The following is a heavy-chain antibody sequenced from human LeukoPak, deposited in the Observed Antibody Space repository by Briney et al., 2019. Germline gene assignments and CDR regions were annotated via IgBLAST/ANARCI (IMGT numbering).Heavy chain of an antibody. Sequence: GGSLRLSRAASGFTFDDYAMHWVRQAPGKGLEWVSGISWNSGRIGYADSVKGRFTISRDNAKNSLYLQMNSLRVEDTALYYCAKDFYRLGEFDAFDNWGQGTMVTVSS. V-gene: IGHV3-9*01. CDR3: AKDFYRLGEFDAFDN. CDR2: ISWNSGRI. CDR1: GFTFDDYA. D-gene: IGHD3-16*01. J-gene: IGHJ3*02.